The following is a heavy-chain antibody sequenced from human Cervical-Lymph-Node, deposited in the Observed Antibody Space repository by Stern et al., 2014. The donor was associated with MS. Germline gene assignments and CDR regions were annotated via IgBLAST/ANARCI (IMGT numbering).Heavy chain of an antibody. V-gene: IGHV1-8*01. J-gene: IGHJ6*02. D-gene: IGHD4-11*01. CDR2: MHPNSGNT. CDR3: ARGDYSNYYYYFAMDV. CDR1: GYTFTSHD. Sequence: DQLVESGAEVKKPGASVKVSCKASGYTFTSHDINWVRQATGQGLEWMGWMHPNSGNTGYAQKFQGRVTMTRNTSISTAYMELSSLRSEDTAVYYCARGDYSNYYYYFAMDVWGQGTTVTVSS.